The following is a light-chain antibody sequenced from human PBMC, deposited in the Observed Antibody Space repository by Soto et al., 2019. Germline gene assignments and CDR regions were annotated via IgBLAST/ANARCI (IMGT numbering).Light chain of an antibody. CDR3: ISYTSGSTRVV. Sequence: QSALTQPASVSGSPGQSITISCTGTSSDVGGYNYVSWYQQHPGKAPKVMIYDVSKRPAGIYNRFSGSKSGNTASLTIYGLQVEEEADYYCISYTSGSTRVVFGGGTELTVL. CDR1: SSDVGGYNY. J-gene: IGLJ2*01. CDR2: DVS. V-gene: IGLV2-14*03.